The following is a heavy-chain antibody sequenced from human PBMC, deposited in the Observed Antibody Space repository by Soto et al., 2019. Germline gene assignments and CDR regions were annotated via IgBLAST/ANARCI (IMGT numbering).Heavy chain of an antibody. CDR1: DGSISLYY. Sequence: QVQLQESGPGLLKPSETLSLSCGVSDGSISLYYWSWIRQPAGKGLEWIGRIYSGGSTNYNPSLGSRGPMSVDTSKNQFSLKLSSVTASDTAVYYCAIGPGGFGDFSLDYWGQGTLVTVS. CDR3: AIGPGGFGDFSLDY. D-gene: IGHD3-10*01. V-gene: IGHV4-4*07. CDR2: IYSGGST. J-gene: IGHJ4*02.